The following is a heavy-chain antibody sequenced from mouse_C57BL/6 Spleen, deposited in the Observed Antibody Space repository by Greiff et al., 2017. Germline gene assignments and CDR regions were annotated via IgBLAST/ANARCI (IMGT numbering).Heavy chain of an antibody. D-gene: IGHD2-2*01. Sequence: VQLQQSGPELVKPGASVKISCKASGYSFTDYNMNWVKQSNGKSLEWIGVINPNYGTTSYNQKFKGKATLTVDQSSSPAYMQLSGPTSDASAFYYCAMSGYGYDGGCAYWGQGTLVTFSA. CDR3: AMSGYGYDGGCAY. V-gene: IGHV1-39*01. CDR2: INPNYGTT. CDR1: GYSFTDYN. J-gene: IGHJ3*01.